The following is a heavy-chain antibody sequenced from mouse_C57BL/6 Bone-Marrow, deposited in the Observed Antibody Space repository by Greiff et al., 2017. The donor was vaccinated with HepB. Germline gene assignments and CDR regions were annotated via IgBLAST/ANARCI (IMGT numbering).Heavy chain of an antibody. Sequence: EVKLVESGGGLVKPGGSLKLSCAASGFTFSSYAMSWVRQTPEKRLEWVATISDGGSYTYYPDNVKGRFTISRDNAKNNLYLQMSHLKSEDTAMYYCARVSTMVTTGVFAYWGQGTLVTVSA. CDR3: ARVSTMVTTGVFAY. D-gene: IGHD2-2*01. J-gene: IGHJ3*01. CDR2: ISDGGSYT. CDR1: GFTFSSYA. V-gene: IGHV5-4*03.